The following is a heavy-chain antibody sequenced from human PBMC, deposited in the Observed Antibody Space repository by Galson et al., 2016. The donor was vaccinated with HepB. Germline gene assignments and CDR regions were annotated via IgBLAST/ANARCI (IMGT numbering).Heavy chain of an antibody. V-gene: IGHV5-51*01. CDR3: ARRAAAGQENFDY. CDR2: IFPRDSDT. CDR1: GYTFTSSW. Sequence: QSGAEVKRPGESLTISCKGSGYTFTSSWIGWVRQMPGKGLEWEGVIFPRDSDTRYSPSFQGPVTISADNSISTAYLQWSSLKASDTAIYYCARRAAAGQENFDYWGQGTLVTVSS. J-gene: IGHJ4*02. D-gene: IGHD6-13*01.